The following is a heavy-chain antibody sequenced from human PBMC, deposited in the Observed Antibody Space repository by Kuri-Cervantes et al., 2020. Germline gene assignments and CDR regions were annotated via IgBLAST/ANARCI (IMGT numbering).Heavy chain of an antibody. J-gene: IGHJ4*02. V-gene: IGHV1-69*06. CDR3: AREKVGGANFDY. CDR2: IIPVFGRR. D-gene: IGHD1-26*01. CDR1: KDTFSTYT. Sequence: SVKVSCKASKDTFSTYTINWVRQAPGQGLEWMGGIIPVFGRRNYAQNFQGRVTITADKSTSTAYMELSSLISGDTAIYYCAREKVGGANFDYWGQGTLVTVSS.